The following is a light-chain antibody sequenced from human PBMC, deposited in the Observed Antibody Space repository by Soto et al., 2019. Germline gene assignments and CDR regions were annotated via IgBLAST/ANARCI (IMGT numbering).Light chain of an antibody. V-gene: IGKV3-15*01. CDR2: GAS. CDR1: QSVSSN. J-gene: IGKJ1*01. Sequence: EIVMTQSPGTLSVSPGERATLSCRASQSVSSNLAWYQHKPGQAPRLLIYGASTRATGNPARFSGSGSGTEFTLTISSLQSEDFAVYYCQQYNNWPETVGQGTKVDIK. CDR3: QQYNNWPET.